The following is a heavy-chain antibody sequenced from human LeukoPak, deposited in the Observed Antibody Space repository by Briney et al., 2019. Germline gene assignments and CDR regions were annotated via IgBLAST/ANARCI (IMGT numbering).Heavy chain of an antibody. CDR1: GFTFSSYE. CDR2: ISSSGSTI. Sequence: PGGSLRLSCAASGFTFSSYEMNWVRQAPGKGLEWVSYISSSGSTIYYADSVKGRFTISRDDAKNSLYLQMNSLRAEDTAVYYCAREGRSHDAFDIWGQGTMVTVSS. V-gene: IGHV3-48*03. J-gene: IGHJ3*02. CDR3: AREGRSHDAFDI.